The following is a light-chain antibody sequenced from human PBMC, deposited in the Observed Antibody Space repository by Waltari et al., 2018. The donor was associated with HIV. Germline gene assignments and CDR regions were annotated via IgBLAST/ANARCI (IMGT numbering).Light chain of an antibody. CDR2: GAT. V-gene: IGLV1-40*01. CDR3: QSYDKSLSGLWV. J-gene: IGLJ3*02. CDR1: NSNIGAGYD. Sequence: SVLTQPPSVSGTPGQEISISCSGNNSNIGAGYDVHWYRQSQGTAPKIVLYGATIRPSGVPDGLSGSRSGNSVSLDITGLRAEDEGDYYCQSYDKSLSGLWVFGGGTKLTVL.